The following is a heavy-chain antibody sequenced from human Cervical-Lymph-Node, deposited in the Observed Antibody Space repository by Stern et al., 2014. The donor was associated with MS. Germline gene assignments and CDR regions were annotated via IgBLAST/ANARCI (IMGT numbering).Heavy chain of an antibody. D-gene: IGHD7-27*01. J-gene: IGHJ4*02. V-gene: IGHV5-51*01. CDR1: GYSFNSFW. CDR2: IYPSGALT. Sequence: EVQLVESGAEVKKPGASLKVSCKASGYSFNSFWIPWVRQIPGKGLEWMGIIYPSGALTSYGPSFQGPVTITTDKSISTAYLQWRSLKASGTTMYYCARHQWENWGSSYFDQWGQGTLVTVSS. CDR3: ARHQWENWGSSYFDQ.